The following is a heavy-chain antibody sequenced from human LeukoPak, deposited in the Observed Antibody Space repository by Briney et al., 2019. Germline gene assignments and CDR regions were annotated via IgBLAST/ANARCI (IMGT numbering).Heavy chain of an antibody. CDR3: ATETNRGHYDY. CDR2: IGPTGFDR. D-gene: IGHD1-14*01. J-gene: IGHJ4*02. CDR1: GLTFSTSG. Sequence: MPGGSLSLSCTTSGLTFSTSGFNWVRQAPGKGLEWVASIGPTGFDRYHADSIKGRFTISRDNANNFLYLQMDSLRAEDTAVYYSATETNRGHYDYWGQGTLLTVSS. V-gene: IGHV3-21*06.